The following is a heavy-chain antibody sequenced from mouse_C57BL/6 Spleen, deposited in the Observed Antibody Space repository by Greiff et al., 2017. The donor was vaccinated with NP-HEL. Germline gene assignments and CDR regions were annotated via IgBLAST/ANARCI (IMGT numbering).Heavy chain of an antibody. CDR2: IDPETGGT. CDR3: TSGDYDGDHWYFDV. D-gene: IGHD2-4*01. CDR1: GYTFTDYE. Sequence: QVQLQQSGAELVRPGASVTLSCKASGYTFTDYEMHWVKQTPVHGLEWIGAIDPETGGTAYNQKFKGKAILTADKSSSTAYMELRSLTSEDSAVYYCTSGDYDGDHWYFDVWGTGTTVTVSS. J-gene: IGHJ1*03. V-gene: IGHV1-15*01.